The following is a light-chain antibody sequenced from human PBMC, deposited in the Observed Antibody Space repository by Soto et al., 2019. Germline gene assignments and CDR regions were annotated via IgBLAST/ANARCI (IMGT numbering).Light chain of an antibody. Sequence: IRMTQARSSLTASVGDRVTITCRASQTIRKSLNWYQQKPETAPKLLIFGASSLQSGVPSRFSASGSGTEFTLTIKSLQAEDFTTYHSPLSYSTLWTSGQGTKV. CDR1: QTIRKS. CDR2: GAS. V-gene: IGKV1-39*01. J-gene: IGKJ1*01. CDR3: PLSYSTLWT.